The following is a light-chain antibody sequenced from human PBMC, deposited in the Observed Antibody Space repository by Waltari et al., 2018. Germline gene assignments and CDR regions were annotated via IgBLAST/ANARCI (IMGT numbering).Light chain of an antibody. CDR1: QGVRND. CDR2: AAS. V-gene: IGKV1-6*01. Sequence: AIQMTQSPSSMSASIGDRVTITCRASQGVRNDVGWYQQKPGKAPKLLVYAASTLHIGVPSRCSGSESDTDFTLTVTSLQPEDFATYYCLQDYSYPRTFGQGTRVEIK. J-gene: IGKJ1*01. CDR3: LQDYSYPRT.